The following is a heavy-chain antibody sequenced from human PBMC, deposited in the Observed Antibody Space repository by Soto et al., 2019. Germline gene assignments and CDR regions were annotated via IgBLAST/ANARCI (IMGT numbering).Heavy chain of an antibody. D-gene: IGHD3-16*01. Sequence: EVQMVETGGGLSQPGGSLRLSCAVSGFIVSSKYMTWVRQAPGKGLEWVSVIYTGGSTHYADSARGRFTIPRDSSKRTFYLQMNSLRAEDAAVYYCTTYTGYGMDVWGQGTTVTVSS. CDR3: TTYTGYGMDV. CDR1: GFIVSSKY. V-gene: IGHV3-53*02. J-gene: IGHJ6*02. CDR2: IYTGGST.